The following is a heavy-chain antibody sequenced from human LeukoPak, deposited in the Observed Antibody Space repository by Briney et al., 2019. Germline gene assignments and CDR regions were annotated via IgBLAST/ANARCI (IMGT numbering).Heavy chain of an antibody. Sequence: GSLRLSCAASGFTFSSYSMNWVRQAPGKGLEWVSSISSSSSYIYYADSVKGRFTISRDNSKNTLYLQMGSLRAEDMAVYYCARRFAAQLAFVDVWGKGTTVTISS. V-gene: IGHV3-21*01. CDR2: ISSSSSYI. CDR1: GFTFSSYS. D-gene: IGHD3-3*02. CDR3: ARRFAAQLAFVDV. J-gene: IGHJ6*04.